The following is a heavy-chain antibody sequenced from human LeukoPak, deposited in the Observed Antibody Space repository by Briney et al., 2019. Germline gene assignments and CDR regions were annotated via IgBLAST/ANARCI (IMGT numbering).Heavy chain of an antibody. CDR2: IYTSGST. D-gene: IGHD2-2*01. J-gene: IGHJ5*02. CDR3: ARTYCSSTSCYGGWFDP. CDR1: GGSISSGSYY. V-gene: IGHV4-61*02. Sequence: SETLSLTCTVSGGSISSGSYYWSWIRQPAGKGLEWIGRIYTSGSTNYNPSLKSRVTISVDTSKNQFSLKLSSVTAADTAVYYCARTYCSSTSCYGGWFDPWGQGNLVTVSS.